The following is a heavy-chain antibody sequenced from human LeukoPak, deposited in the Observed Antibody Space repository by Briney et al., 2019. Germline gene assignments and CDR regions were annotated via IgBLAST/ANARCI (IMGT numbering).Heavy chain of an antibody. CDR1: GGSFSGYY. D-gene: IGHD5-24*01. V-gene: IGHV4-34*01. Sequence: PSETLSLTCAVYGGSFSGYYWSWIRQPPGKGLEWIGEINHSGSTNYNPSLKSRVTISVDTSKNQFSLKLSSVTAADTAVYYCAGGFSEKRPDFDYWGRGTLVTVSS. CDR3: AGGFSEKRPDFDY. CDR2: INHSGST. J-gene: IGHJ4*02.